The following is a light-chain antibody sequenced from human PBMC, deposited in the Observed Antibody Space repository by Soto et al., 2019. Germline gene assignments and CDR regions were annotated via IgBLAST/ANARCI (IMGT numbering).Light chain of an antibody. CDR3: HQRSDWPWT. J-gene: IGKJ1*01. Sequence: EIVLTQSPATLSLSPGERATLSCRASQSVGGYLAWYQHKPGQAPRLLIYDASNRATGIPARFSGSGSGTDXTXXISXXEPXXFXVYYCHQRSDWPWTFGQGTKVEIK. V-gene: IGKV3-11*01. CDR2: DAS. CDR1: QSVGGY.